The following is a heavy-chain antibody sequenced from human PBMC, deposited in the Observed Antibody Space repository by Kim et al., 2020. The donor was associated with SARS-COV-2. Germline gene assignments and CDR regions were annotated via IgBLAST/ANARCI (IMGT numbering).Heavy chain of an antibody. Sequence: TNYADSVKGRFTISRDTSKNTLDLQMNSLRAEDTAVYYCAKVGGTYYFDYWGQGTLVTVSS. CDR3: AKVGGTYYFDY. CDR2: T. V-gene: IGHV3-23*01. J-gene: IGHJ4*02.